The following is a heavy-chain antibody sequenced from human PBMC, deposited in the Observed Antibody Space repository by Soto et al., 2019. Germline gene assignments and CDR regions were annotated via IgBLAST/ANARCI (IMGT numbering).Heavy chain of an antibody. CDR2: IIPIFGRA. J-gene: IGHJ4*02. D-gene: IGHD4-17*01. V-gene: IGHV1-69*13. CDR1: GGTFSSYA. Sequence: SVKVSCKASGGTFSSYAFSWVRQAPGQGLEWMGGIIPIFGRANYAQKFQGRVTINADESTSTAYMELNGLRSEDTAVYYCARGPDYAGHIAYWGQGSLVPVSS. CDR3: ARGPDYAGHIAY.